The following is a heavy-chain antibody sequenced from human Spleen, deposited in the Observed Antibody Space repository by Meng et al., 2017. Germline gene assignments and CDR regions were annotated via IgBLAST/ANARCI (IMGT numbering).Heavy chain of an antibody. J-gene: IGHJ2*01. CDR2: ISWEGYTT. V-gene: IGHV3-43*01. D-gene: IGHD2-2*01. CDR1: GFTFHDYT. CDR3: ARDDCTTAHCYALHWYFDL. Sequence: GESLKISCAASGFTFHDYTMHWVRQAPGKGLEWVSLISWEGYTTYYADSVRGRFTISRDKPKSTLYLQMNSLRAEDTAMYYCARDDCTTAHCYALHWYFDLWGRGTLVTVSS.